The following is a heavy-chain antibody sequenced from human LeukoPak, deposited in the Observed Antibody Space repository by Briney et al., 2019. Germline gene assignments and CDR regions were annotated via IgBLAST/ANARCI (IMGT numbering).Heavy chain of an antibody. Sequence: GGSLRLSRAASGFTFSRYAMSGVRQPPGKGREGVSAISGGGGSTYYADSVKGRFTISRDNSKNTLYLQMNSLRAEDTAVYYCARESNYIFDIWGQGTMVTVSS. CDR3: ARESNYIFDI. CDR1: GFTFSRYA. V-gene: IGHV3-23*01. CDR2: ISGGGGST. J-gene: IGHJ3*02. D-gene: IGHD1-1*01.